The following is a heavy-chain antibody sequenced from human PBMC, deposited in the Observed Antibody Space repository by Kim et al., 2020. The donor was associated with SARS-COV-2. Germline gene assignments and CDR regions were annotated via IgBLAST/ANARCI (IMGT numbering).Heavy chain of an antibody. D-gene: IGHD1-26*01. Sequence: DADSVKGRFTNSRENSKNTLYLQMNSLRAEDTAVYYCARELVGATNWLDPWGQGTLVTVSS. J-gene: IGHJ5*02. V-gene: IGHV3-33*01. CDR3: ARELVGATNWLDP.